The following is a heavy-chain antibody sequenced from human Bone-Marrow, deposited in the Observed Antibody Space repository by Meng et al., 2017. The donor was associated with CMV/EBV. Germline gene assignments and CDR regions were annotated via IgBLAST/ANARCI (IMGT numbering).Heavy chain of an antibody. CDR2: IYYSGRT. J-gene: IGHJ5*02. CDR3: ARDRAGNLRFLEWLFGFDP. CDR1: IISSSYY. Sequence: IISSSYYWGWIRQPPGKGLEWIGSIYYSGRTYYNPSLKSRVTISVDTSKNQFSLKLSSVTAADTAVYYCARDRAGNLRFLEWLFGFDPWGQGTLVTVSS. V-gene: IGHV4-39*07. D-gene: IGHD3-3*01.